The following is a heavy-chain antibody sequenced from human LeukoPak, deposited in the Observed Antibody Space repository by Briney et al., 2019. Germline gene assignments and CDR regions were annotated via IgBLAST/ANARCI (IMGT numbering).Heavy chain of an antibody. Sequence: GGSLRLSCAASGFTFSSYVMTWVRQAPGKGLEWVSGISNTGDTTYYADSVKGRFTISRDNSKNTLYLQMNSLRAEDTAVYYCAKDLSYQQWLGQGYYFDYWGQGTLVTVSS. J-gene: IGHJ4*02. CDR2: ISNTGDTT. D-gene: IGHD6-19*01. V-gene: IGHV3-23*01. CDR1: GFTFSSYV. CDR3: AKDLSYQQWLGQGYYFDY.